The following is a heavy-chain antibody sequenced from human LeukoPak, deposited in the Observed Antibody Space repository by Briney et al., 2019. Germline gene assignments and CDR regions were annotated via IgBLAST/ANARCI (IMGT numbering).Heavy chain of an antibody. CDR2: IYQSGTT. CDR3: ATYFYGDYALHYFDY. D-gene: IGHD4-17*01. CDR1: GGFITSGIHW. Sequence: SGTLSLTCTVSGGFITSGIHWWSWARQTPGKGLEWIGEIYQSGTTNYKPSLKSRVTMSLDKSRNLFSLQLSSVTAADTAVYYCATYFYGDYALHYFDYWGQGALVTVSS. J-gene: IGHJ4*02. V-gene: IGHV4-4*02.